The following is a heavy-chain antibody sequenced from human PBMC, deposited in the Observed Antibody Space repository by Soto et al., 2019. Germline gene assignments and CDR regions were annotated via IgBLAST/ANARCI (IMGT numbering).Heavy chain of an antibody. J-gene: IGHJ5*02. Sequence: SETLSLTCTVSGGSISNGGYYWSWIRQHPGKGLEWIGYIYYSGSTYYNPSLKSRVTISVDTSKNQFSLKLSSVTAADTAVYYCARDSVILRFLDPIEWFDPWGQGTLVTVSS. CDR3: ARDSVILRFLDPIEWFDP. CDR1: GGSISNGGYY. CDR2: IYYSGST. D-gene: IGHD3-3*01. V-gene: IGHV4-31*03.